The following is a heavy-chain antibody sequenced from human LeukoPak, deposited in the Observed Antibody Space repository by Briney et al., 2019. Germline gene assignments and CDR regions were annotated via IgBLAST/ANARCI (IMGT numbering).Heavy chain of an antibody. CDR2: IIPIFGTA. J-gene: IGHJ3*02. Sequence: SVKVSCKASGGTFSSYAISWVRQAPGQGLEWMGGIIPIFGTANYAQKFQGRVTITVDESTSTAYMELSSLRSEDTAVYYCARGGRDCGGDCYVAAFDIWGQGTMVTVSS. D-gene: IGHD2-21*02. CDR3: ARGGRDCGGDCYVAAFDI. V-gene: IGHV1-69*13. CDR1: GGTFSSYA.